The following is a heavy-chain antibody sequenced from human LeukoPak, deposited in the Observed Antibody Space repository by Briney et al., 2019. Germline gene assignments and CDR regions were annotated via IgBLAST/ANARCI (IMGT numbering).Heavy chain of an antibody. CDR3: ARDFRPSLRGYSYGHFDY. CDR1: GYTFTSYY. V-gene: IGHV1-46*01. CDR2: INPSGGST. J-gene: IGHJ4*02. D-gene: IGHD5-18*01. Sequence: ASVKVSCKASGYTFTSYYMHWVRQAPGQGLEWMGIINPSGGSTSYAQKFQGRVTMTRDTSTSTVYMELSGLRSEDTAVYYCARDFRPSLRGYSYGHFDYWGQGTLVTVSS.